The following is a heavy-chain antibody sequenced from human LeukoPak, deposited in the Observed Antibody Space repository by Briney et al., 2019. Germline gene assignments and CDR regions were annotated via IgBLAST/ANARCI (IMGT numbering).Heavy chain of an antibody. Sequence: GGSLRLSCAASGFTFSSYAVSWVRQAPGKGLEWVSAISGSGGSTYYADSVKGRFTSSRDNSKNKLYLQMNSLRAEDTAVYYCAKDLATVVKGDAFDIWGQGTMVTVSS. CDR3: AKDLATVVKGDAFDI. CDR2: ISGSGGST. D-gene: IGHD4-23*01. V-gene: IGHV3-23*01. J-gene: IGHJ3*02. CDR1: GFTFSSYA.